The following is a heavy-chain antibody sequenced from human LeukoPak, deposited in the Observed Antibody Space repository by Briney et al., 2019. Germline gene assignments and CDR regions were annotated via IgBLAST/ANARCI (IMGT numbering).Heavy chain of an antibody. CDR2: ITSSDSTT. CDR3: TTVTESQGYSVGGDY. J-gene: IGHJ4*02. CDR1: GFTFSSYE. V-gene: IGHV3-48*03. D-gene: IGHD5/OR15-5a*01. Sequence: GGSLRLSCAASGFTFSSYEMNWVRQAPGKGLEWLSYITSSDSTTHYADSVKGRFTISRDDAQNSLYLQMNSLKTEDTAVYYCTTVTESQGYSVGGDYWGQGTLVTVSS.